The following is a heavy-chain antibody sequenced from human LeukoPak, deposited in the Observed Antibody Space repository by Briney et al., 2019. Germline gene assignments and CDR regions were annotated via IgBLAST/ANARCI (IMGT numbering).Heavy chain of an antibody. CDR1: GYIFASYW. Sequence: GESLKISCKGSGYIFASYWIGWVRQVPGKGLEWMGIIYPGDSDTRYSPSFQGQVTISADKSISTAYLQWSSLKASDTAMYYCARGDGYYYDSSGYYPFDYWGQGTLVTVSS. J-gene: IGHJ4*02. CDR2: IYPGDSDT. CDR3: ARGDGYYYDSSGYYPFDY. D-gene: IGHD3-22*01. V-gene: IGHV5-51*01.